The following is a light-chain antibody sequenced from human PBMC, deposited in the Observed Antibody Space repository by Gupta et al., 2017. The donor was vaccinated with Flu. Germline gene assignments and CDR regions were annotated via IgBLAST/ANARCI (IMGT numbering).Light chain of an antibody. Sequence: QSVLTQPPSASGSPGQSVAISCTGTSSDIGHYNYVSWYQQYPGKDPKLIIYEVTKRPSGVPDRFSGSKSGNTASLTVSGRRGEDEADYYCSSDGYSRVFGTGTKVTVL. CDR3: SSDGYSRV. CDR2: EVT. V-gene: IGLV2-8*01. CDR1: SSDIGHYNY. J-gene: IGLJ1*01.